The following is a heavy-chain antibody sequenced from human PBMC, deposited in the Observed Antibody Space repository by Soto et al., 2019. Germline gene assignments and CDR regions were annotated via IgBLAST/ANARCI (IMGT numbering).Heavy chain of an antibody. D-gene: IGHD3-10*01. CDR3: ARDAVMVRGVPPNYGMDV. Sequence: GSLRLSCAASGFTFSSYSMNWVRQAPGKGLEWVSSISSSSSYIYYADSVKGRFTISRDNAKNSLYLQMNSLRAEDTAVYYCARDAVMVRGVPPNYGMDVWGQGTTVTVSS. CDR1: GFTFSSYS. V-gene: IGHV3-21*01. J-gene: IGHJ6*02. CDR2: ISSSSSYI.